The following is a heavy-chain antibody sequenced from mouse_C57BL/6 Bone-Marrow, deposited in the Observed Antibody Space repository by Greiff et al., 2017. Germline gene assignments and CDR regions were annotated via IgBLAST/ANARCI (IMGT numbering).Heavy chain of an antibody. J-gene: IGHJ4*01. V-gene: IGHV1-81*01. Sequence: VQLQQSGAELARPGASVKLSCKASGYTFTSYGISWVKQRTGQGLEWIGEIYPRSGNTYYNEKFKGKATLTADKSSSTAYMELRSLTSEDSAVYFCASSGLPFYYAMDYWGQGTSVTVSS. CDR1: GYTFTSYG. CDR2: IYPRSGNT. D-gene: IGHD3-1*01. CDR3: ASSGLPFYYAMDY.